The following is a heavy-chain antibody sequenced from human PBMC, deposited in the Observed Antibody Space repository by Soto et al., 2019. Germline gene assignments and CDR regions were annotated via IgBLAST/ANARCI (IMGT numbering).Heavy chain of an antibody. J-gene: IGHJ4*02. CDR1: GFTFSSYG. D-gene: IGHD6-19*01. CDR2: IWYDGSNK. V-gene: IGHV3-33*01. CDR3: ARDPYTSDWAPNLDY. Sequence: GGSLRLSCAASGFTFSSYGMHWVRQAPGKGLEWVAVIWYDGSNKYYADSVRGRFTMSRDNSKNTMYLQMNSLRAGDTAVYYCARDPYTSDWAPNLDYWGQGALVTVSS.